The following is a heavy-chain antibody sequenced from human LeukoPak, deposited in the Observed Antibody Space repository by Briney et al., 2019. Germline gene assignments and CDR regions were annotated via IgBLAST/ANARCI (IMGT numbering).Heavy chain of an antibody. Sequence: SSETLSLTCTVSGYSISSGYYWGWIRQLPGKGLEWIGSIYHSGSTYYNPSLKSRVTISVDTSKNQFSLKLSSVTAADTAVYYCARAEVYYGSGSYYKGQKMGCIDYWGQGTLVTVSS. V-gene: IGHV4-38-2*02. CDR2: IYHSGST. CDR3: ARAEVYYGSGSYYKGQKMGCIDY. D-gene: IGHD3-10*01. CDR1: GYSISSGYY. J-gene: IGHJ4*02.